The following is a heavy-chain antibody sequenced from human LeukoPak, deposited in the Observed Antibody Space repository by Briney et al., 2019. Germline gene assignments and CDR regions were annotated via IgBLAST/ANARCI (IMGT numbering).Heavy chain of an antibody. J-gene: IGHJ4*02. Sequence: ASVKVSCKVSGYSLIDLSMYWVRQAPGKGLEWMGGFDPDDGETTYAQRFKGRVTMTEDTSTDTAYMELSNLRSDDTAVYYCARDRGYSSSFSDYWGQGTLVTVSS. CDR2: FDPDDGET. D-gene: IGHD6-13*01. CDR1: GYSLIDLS. V-gene: IGHV1-24*01. CDR3: ARDRGYSSSFSDY.